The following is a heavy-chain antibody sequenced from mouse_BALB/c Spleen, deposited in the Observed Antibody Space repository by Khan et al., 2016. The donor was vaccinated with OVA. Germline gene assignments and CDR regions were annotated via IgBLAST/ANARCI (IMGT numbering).Heavy chain of an antibody. V-gene: IGHV9-3-1*01. J-gene: IGHJ4*01. CDR1: GYTFTHYG. CDR2: INTYTGEP. CDR3: ARPPYFSYVMVY. D-gene: IGHD2-10*01. Sequence: QIQLVQSGPELKKPGETVKISCKASGYTFTHYGMNWVKQAPGKGLKWMGWINTYTGEPTYADDFKGRLVFSLETSASTAYLQINNLKNEDAATYFCARPPYFSYVMVYWGQGTSVTVSS.